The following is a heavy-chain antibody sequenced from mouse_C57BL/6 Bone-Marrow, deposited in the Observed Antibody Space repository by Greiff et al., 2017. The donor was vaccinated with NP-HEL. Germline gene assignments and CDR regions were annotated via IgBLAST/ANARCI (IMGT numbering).Heavy chain of an antibody. D-gene: IGHD6-1*01. J-gene: IGHJ2*01. CDR1: GYTFTSYG. CDR2: IYPRSGNT. CDR3: ARGGASFDY. V-gene: IGHV1-81*01. Sequence: LVESGAELARPGASVKLSCKASGYTFTSYGISWVKQRTGQGLEWIGEIYPRSGNTYYNEKFKGKATLTADKSSSTAYMELRSLTSEDSAVYFCARGGASFDYWGQGTTLTVSS.